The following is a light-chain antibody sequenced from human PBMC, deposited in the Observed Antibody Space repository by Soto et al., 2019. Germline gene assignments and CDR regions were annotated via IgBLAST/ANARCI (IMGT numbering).Light chain of an antibody. J-gene: IGKJ1*01. CDR1: QIVSSSY. Sequence: EIVFTHARVTLPLFPWERATLSFIASQIVSSSYLAWYQQKPGQAPRLLIYGASSRATGIPDRFSGSGSGTDFTLTISRLEPEDLAVYYCQQYGTSLTWTFGQGTKVDIK. CDR3: QQYGTSLTWT. CDR2: GAS. V-gene: IGKV3-20*01.